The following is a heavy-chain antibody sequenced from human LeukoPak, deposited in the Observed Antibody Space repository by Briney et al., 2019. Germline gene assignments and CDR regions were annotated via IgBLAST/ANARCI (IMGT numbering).Heavy chain of an antibody. D-gene: IGHD1-26*01. CDR2: IKGKTDGGIT. V-gene: IGHV3-15*01. CDR1: VFTFSNAW. Sequence: PGGSLRLSCAASVFTFSNAWMSRVRQAPGKGLEWVGRIKGKTDGGITDTAAPVEGRFTISRDDSKNTLYLQMNSLKSEDTAVYYCTRDLRWEQPPFDYRGQGTLVTVSS. J-gene: IGHJ4*02. CDR3: TRDLRWEQPPFDY.